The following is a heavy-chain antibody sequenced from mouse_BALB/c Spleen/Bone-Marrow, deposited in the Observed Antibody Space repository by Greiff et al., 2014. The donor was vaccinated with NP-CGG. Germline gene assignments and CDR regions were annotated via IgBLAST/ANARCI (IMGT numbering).Heavy chain of an antibody. CDR2: IIGGTGGT. CDR1: GFTFSNSY. Sequence: QVQLQQPGGEVVKPGTSVKLSCKTSGFTFSNSYISWLKLKPGQSLEWIAWIIGGTGGTTYNQKFTGKAQLTVDTSSNTAYIQLSSQTTEDSSIYYCARPLYGSSFAWFAYWGQGTLVTVSA. D-gene: IGHD1-1*01. V-gene: IGHV1-55*01. J-gene: IGHJ3*01. CDR3: ARPLYGSSFAWFAY.